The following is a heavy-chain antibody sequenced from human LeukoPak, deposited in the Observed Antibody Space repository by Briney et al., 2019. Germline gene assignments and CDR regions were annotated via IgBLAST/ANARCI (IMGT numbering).Heavy chain of an antibody. CDR1: GFTFSDYY. Sequence: GGSLRLSCAASGFTFSDYYMSWIRQAPGKGLEWVSYISSSSSYINYADSVKGRFTISRDNAKNSLYLQMNSLRAEDTAVYYCARDGVAGITRDYFDYWGQGTLVTVSS. CDR3: ARDGVAGITRDYFDY. V-gene: IGHV3-11*06. CDR2: ISSSSSYI. J-gene: IGHJ4*02. D-gene: IGHD2-21*01.